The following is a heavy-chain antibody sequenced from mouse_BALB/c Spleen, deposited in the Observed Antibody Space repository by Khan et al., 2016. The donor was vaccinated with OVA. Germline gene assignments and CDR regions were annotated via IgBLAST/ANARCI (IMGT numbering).Heavy chain of an antibody. CDR1: GFTFSSFG. CDR2: ISGDSTTI. CDR3: TMSYFFGYYFAH. D-gene: IGHD1-1*01. J-gene: IGHJ2*01. Sequence: EVELVESGGGLVQPGGSRKLSCVASGFTFSSFGMHWVRQAPEKGLEWVAYISGDSTTIYYTDTVKGRFTISRDNPRNTLFLQMTSLRSEDMAMYYCTMSYFFGYYFAHWGQGTTLTVSS. V-gene: IGHV5-17*02.